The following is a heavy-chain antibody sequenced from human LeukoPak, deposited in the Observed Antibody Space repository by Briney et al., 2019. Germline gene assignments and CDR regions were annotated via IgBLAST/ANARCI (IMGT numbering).Heavy chain of an antibody. CDR1: GGTFSSYA. CDR3: ARSPDNAPGYDSLYYFDY. J-gene: IGHJ4*02. V-gene: IGHV1-69*13. Sequence: ASVKVSCKASGGTFSSYAIGWVRQAPGQGLEWMGGIIPIFGTANYAQKFQGRVTITADESTSTAYMELSSLRSEDTAVYYCARSPDNAPGYDSLYYFDYWGQGTLVTVSS. CDR2: IIPIFGTA. D-gene: IGHD5-12*01.